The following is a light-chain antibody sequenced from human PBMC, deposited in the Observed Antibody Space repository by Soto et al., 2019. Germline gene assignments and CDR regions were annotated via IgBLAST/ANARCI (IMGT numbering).Light chain of an antibody. CDR1: QSVGSSY. V-gene: IGKV3-20*01. CDR2: RTS. CDR3: QQYGNSPPWT. Sequence: EIVLTQSPGTLSLSPGERATLSCRASQSVGSSYLAWYQQKPGQAPRLLIYRTSSRATGIPDRFSGSESGTDFTLTISRLEPEDFGGYYCQQYGNSPPWTFGQGTKVEIK. J-gene: IGKJ1*01.